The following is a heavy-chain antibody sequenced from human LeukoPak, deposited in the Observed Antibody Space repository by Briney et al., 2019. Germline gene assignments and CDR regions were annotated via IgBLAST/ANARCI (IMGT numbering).Heavy chain of an antibody. D-gene: IGHD6-19*01. CDR2: IIPIFGTA. CDR1: GGTFSSYA. CDR3: ARIAVAGSVRDDAFDI. J-gene: IGHJ3*02. V-gene: IGHV1-69*13. Sequence: GASVKVSCEASGGTFSSYAISWVRQAPGQGLEWMGGIIPIFGTANYAQKFQGRVTITADESTSTAYMELSSLRSEDTAVYYCARIAVAGSVRDDAFDIWGQGTMVTVSS.